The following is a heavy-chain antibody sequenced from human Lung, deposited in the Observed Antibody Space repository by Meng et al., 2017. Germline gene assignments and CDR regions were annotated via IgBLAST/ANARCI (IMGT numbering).Heavy chain of an antibody. CDR2: ITGDGSST. J-gene: IGHJ4*02. D-gene: IGHD4-17*01. V-gene: IGHV3-74*01. CDR1: GFTFSTHW. Sequence: EVQLVECGGGVVQPGGSLRLSCAASGFTFSTHWMHWVRQAPGKGLEWVSRITGDGSSTIYADSVQGRFTMSRDNAKNTLSLQMNSLRAEDTAVYYCARGGVTTDDWGQGTLVTVSS. CDR3: ARGGVTTDD.